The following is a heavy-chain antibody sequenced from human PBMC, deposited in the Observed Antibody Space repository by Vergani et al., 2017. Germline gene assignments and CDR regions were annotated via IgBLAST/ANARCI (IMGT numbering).Heavy chain of an antibody. Sequence: QVQLQQWGAGLLKPSETLSLTCAVYGGSFSGYYWSWIRQPPGKGLEWIGEINHSGSTNYNPSLKSRVTISVDTSKNQFSLKLSSVTAADTAVYYWARRLIAAALPFDYWGQGTLVTVSS. D-gene: IGHD6-13*01. V-gene: IGHV4-34*01. CDR2: INHSGST. CDR3: ARRLIAAALPFDY. CDR1: GGSFSGYY. J-gene: IGHJ4*02.